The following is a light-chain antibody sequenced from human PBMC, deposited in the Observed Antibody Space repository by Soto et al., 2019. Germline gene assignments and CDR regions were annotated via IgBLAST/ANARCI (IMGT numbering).Light chain of an antibody. V-gene: IGLV2-14*01. CDR3: GSYRISTAV. Sequence: QSALTQPASVSGPLGQSVTISCTGTSNDVGGYPYVSWYQQHPGNAPKLVIFEVSDRPSGVSHRFSGSKSGNTASLTISGLQAEDEAYYYCGSYRISTAVFGTGTKLTVL. CDR2: EVS. CDR1: SNDVGGYPY. J-gene: IGLJ1*01.